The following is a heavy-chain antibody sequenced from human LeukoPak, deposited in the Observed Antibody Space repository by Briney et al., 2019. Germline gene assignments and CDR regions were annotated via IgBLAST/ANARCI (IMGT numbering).Heavy chain of an antibody. CDR1: GGSISSGGYS. CDR2: IYYSGT. J-gene: IGHJ4*02. V-gene: IGHV4-31*03. CDR3: ARADSSSWTVHY. Sequence: SETLSLTCTVSGGSISSGGYSWSWIRRHPGKGLEWIGYIYYSGTHYNPSLKSRVSISVDTSKNQFSLKLSSVTAADTAVYYCARADSSSWTVHYWGQGTLVTVSS. D-gene: IGHD6-13*01.